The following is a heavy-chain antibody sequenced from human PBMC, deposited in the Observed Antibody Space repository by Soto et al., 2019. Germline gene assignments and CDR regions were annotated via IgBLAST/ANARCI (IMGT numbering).Heavy chain of an antibody. CDR3: ARDRSDYYDSSGYLPLYYYYGMDV. V-gene: IGHV3-48*03. CDR2: ISSSGSTI. CDR1: GFTFSSYE. Sequence: EVQLVESGGGLVQPGGSLRLSCAASGFTFSSYEMNWVRQAPGKGLEWVSYISSSGSTIYYADSVKGRFTISRDNAKNSLYLQMNSLRAEDTAVYYCARDRSDYYDSSGYLPLYYYYGMDVWGQGTTVTVSS. J-gene: IGHJ6*02. D-gene: IGHD3-22*01.